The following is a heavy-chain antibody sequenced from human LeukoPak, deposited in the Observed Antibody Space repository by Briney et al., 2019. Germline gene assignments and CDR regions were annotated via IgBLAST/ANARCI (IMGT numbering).Heavy chain of an antibody. CDR1: GFTFSSYA. CDR2: ISYGGSNK. Sequence: GGSLRLSCAASGFTFSSYAMHWVRQAPGKGLEWVAVISYGGSNKYYADSVKGRFTISRDNSKNTLYLQMNSPRAEDTAVYCCASSSYDFWSGSDYWGQGTLVTVSS. J-gene: IGHJ4*02. V-gene: IGHV3-30-3*01. D-gene: IGHD3-3*01. CDR3: ASSSYDFWSGSDY.